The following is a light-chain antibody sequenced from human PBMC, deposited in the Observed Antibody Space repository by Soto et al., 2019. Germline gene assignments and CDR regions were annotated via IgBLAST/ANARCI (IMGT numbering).Light chain of an antibody. CDR3: CSYAGSSTFSYV. CDR1: SSDVGTYNL. V-gene: IGLV2-23*02. Sequence: QSALTQPASVSGSPGQSITISCTGTSSDVGTYNLVSWYQQHPGKAPKLIIYDVSRRPSGVSNRFSGSKSGNTASLTISGSQAEDEADYYCCSYAGSSTFSYVFGTGTKVTVL. CDR2: DVS. J-gene: IGLJ1*01.